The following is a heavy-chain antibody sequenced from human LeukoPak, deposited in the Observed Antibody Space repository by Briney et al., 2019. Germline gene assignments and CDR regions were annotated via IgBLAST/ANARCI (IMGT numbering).Heavy chain of an antibody. V-gene: IGHV3-72*01. D-gene: IGHD6-13*01. CDR1: GLTSTDHY. J-gene: IGHJ4*02. CDR3: ARDTATALDY. CDR2: ITNTPNNYAS. Sequence: GGYLRRSCAASGLTSTDHYMDWVRQAPGKGLEWIGRITNTPNNYASQYAASVRGRFTISRDDSKSSLFLQMNSLKTEDTAIYFCARDTATALDYWGQGTLVTVSS.